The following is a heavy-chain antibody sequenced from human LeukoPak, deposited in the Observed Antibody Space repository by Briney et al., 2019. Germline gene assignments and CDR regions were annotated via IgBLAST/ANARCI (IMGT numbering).Heavy chain of an antibody. CDR1: GYTFTGYY. CDR3: ARLDTAMVQNDY. CDR2: INPNSGGT. V-gene: IGHV1-2*02. J-gene: IGHJ4*02. Sequence: ASVKVSCKAPGYTFTGYYMHWVRQAPGQGLEWMGWINPNSGGTNYAQKFQGRVTMTRDTSISTAYMELSRLRSDDTAVYYCARLDTAMVQNDYWGQGTLVTVSS. D-gene: IGHD5-18*01.